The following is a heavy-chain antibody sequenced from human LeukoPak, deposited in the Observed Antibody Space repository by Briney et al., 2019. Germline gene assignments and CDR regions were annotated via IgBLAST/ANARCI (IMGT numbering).Heavy chain of an antibody. Sequence: GGSLRLSCAASGFTFSSYAMHWVRQSPGKGLEWVAVTSYDGSNKYYADSVKGRFTISRDNSKNTLYLQMNSLRAEDTAVYYCARDGITGTTAVWDLMDVWGQGTTVTVSS. J-gene: IGHJ6*02. CDR1: GFTFSSYA. V-gene: IGHV3-30-3*01. D-gene: IGHD1-7*01. CDR3: ARDGITGTTAVWDLMDV. CDR2: TSYDGSNK.